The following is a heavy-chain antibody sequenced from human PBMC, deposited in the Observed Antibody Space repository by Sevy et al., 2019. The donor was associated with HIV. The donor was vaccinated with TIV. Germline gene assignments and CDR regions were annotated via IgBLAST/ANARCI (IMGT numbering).Heavy chain of an antibody. CDR1: GLTFTSYY. D-gene: IGHD5-18*01. CDR2: MNPGGGGT. V-gene: IGHV1-46*01. CDR3: AAGPEIALWSPPVGH. Sequence: ASVKVSCKASGLTFTSYYMHWVRQAPGQGLEWMGMMNPGGGGTSYAQKFQGRVTMTRDTSTSTVLMELSSLRYEDTAVYYCAAGPEIALWSPPVGHWGQGTLVTVSS. J-gene: IGHJ4*02.